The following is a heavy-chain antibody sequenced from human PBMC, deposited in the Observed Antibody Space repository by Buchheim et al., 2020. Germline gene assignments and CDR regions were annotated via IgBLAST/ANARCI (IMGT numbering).Heavy chain of an antibody. CDR2: ISYDGSNK. V-gene: IGHV3-30*04. J-gene: IGHJ6*02. Sequence: QVQLVESGGGVVQPGRSLRLSCAASGFTFSSYAMHWVRQAPGKGLEWVAAISYDGSNKYYADSVKGRFTISRDNSKNTLYLQMSNLRAEDTTVYYCARETSGIYYYYYYGMDVWGQGTT. CDR3: ARETSGIYYYYYYGMDV. CDR1: GFTFSSYA. D-gene: IGHD1-14*01.